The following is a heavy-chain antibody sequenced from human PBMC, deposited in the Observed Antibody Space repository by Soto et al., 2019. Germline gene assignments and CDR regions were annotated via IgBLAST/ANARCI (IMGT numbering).Heavy chain of an antibody. Sequence: LSLTCAASGFTFSSYAMSWVRQAPGKGLEWVSAISGSGGSTYYADSVKGRFTISRDNSKNTLYLQMNSLRAEDTAVYYCAKVFIGEADFLEWLLFYGMDVWGQGTTVTVSS. CDR1: GFTFSSYA. D-gene: IGHD3-3*01. V-gene: IGHV3-23*01. CDR3: AKVFIGEADFLEWLLFYGMDV. CDR2: ISGSGGST. J-gene: IGHJ6*02.